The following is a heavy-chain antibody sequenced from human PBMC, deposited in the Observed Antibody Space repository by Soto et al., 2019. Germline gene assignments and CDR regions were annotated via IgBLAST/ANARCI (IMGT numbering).Heavy chain of an antibody. V-gene: IGHV4-31*01. CDR3: AREPST. CDR2: IYYSGST. CDR1: GGSISSGGYY. J-gene: IGHJ4*02. Sequence: QVQLQESGPGLVKPSQTLSLTCTVSGGSISSGGYYWNWIRQHPGKGLEWIGYIYYSGSTYYNPTITGHATKSEYSSKNRSSLNPSTVTSAGTAEYYCAREPSTWGQGTLVTVSS.